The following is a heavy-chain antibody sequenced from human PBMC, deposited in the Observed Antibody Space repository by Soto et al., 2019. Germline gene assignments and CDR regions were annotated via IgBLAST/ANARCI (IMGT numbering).Heavy chain of an antibody. CDR3: ARDGALAAAGTFRGLYYFDY. CDR1: GFTFSSYW. D-gene: IGHD6-13*01. CDR2: IKQDGSEK. J-gene: IGHJ4*02. Sequence: GGSLRLSCAASGFTFSSYWMSWVRQAPGKGLEWVANIKQDGSEKYYVDSVKGRFTISRDNAKNSLYLQMNSLRAEDTAVYYCARDGALAAAGTFRGLYYFDYWGQGTLVTVSS. V-gene: IGHV3-7*01.